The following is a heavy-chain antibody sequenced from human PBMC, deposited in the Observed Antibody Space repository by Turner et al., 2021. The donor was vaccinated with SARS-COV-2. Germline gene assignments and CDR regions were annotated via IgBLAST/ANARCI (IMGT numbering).Heavy chain of an antibody. CDR3: AKGDHPYGDYITPFDH. CDR2: ITGRADKA. D-gene: IGHD4-17*01. V-gene: IGHV3-23*01. Sequence: EVQLLESGGGLVQPGDSLRLSCAGSGFNFGDYAMTWVRQAPGRGRHWVSSITGRADKAYYADSLKGRFTVSRDNSKSTLYLQVNSLRAEDTAVYYCAKGDHPYGDYITPFDHWGQGTLVTVSS. J-gene: IGHJ4*02. CDR1: GFNFGDYA.